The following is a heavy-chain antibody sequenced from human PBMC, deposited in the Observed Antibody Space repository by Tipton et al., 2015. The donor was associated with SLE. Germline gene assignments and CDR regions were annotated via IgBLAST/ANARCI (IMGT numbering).Heavy chain of an antibody. J-gene: IGHJ4*02. CDR3: ARHNGVNLFDY. CDR1: GGSISSYY. CDR2: IYYSGST. Sequence: TLSLTCTVSGGSISSYYWSWIRQPPGKGLEWIGYIYYSGSTNYNPSLKSRVTISVDMPKNQFSLKLSSVTAADTAVYYCARHNGVNLFDYWGQGTLVTVSS. D-gene: IGHD2-8*01. V-gene: IGHV4-59*08.